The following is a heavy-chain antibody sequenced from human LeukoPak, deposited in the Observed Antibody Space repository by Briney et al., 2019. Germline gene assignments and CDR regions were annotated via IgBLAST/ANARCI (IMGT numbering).Heavy chain of an antibody. D-gene: IGHD5-12*01. CDR3: ARAYGYESHWFDP. J-gene: IGHJ5*02. CDR2: INPSGGST. V-gene: IGHV1-46*01. CDR1: GYTFTSYY. Sequence: GASVKVSCKACGYTFTSYYMHWVRQAPGQGLEWMGIINPSGGSTSYAQKFQGRVTMTRDTSISTAYMELSRLRSDDTAVYYCARAYGYESHWFDPWGQGTLVTVSS.